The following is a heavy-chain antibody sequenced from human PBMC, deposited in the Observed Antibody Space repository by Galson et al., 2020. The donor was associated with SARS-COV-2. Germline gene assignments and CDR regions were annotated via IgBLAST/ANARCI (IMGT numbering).Heavy chain of an antibody. CDR1: GGSISSSSYY. CDR3: ARSKAADITPRMFDWFDP. V-gene: IGHV4-39*01. CDR2: IYYSGST. D-gene: IGHD2-15*01. J-gene: IGHJ5*02. Sequence: SETLSLTCTVSGGSISSSSYYWGWIRQPPGKGLEWIGSIYYSGSTYYNPSLKSRVTISVDTSKNQFSLKLSSVTAADTDVYYCARSKAADITPRMFDWFDPWGQGTLVTVSS.